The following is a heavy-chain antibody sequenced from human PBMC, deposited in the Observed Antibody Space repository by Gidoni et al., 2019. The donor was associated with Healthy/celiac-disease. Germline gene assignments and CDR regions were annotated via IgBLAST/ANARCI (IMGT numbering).Heavy chain of an antibody. CDR3: ASQTGKLRFLEGGFDP. D-gene: IGHD3-3*01. CDR1: GGTFSRYA. Sequence: QVQLVQSGAEVKKPGSSVKVSCKASGGTFSRYAISWVRQAPGQGLEWMGRIIPILGIANYAQKFQGRVTITADKSTSTAYMELSSLRSEDTAVYYCASQTGKLRFLEGGFDPWGQGTLVTVSS. CDR2: IIPILGIA. V-gene: IGHV1-69*04. J-gene: IGHJ5*02.